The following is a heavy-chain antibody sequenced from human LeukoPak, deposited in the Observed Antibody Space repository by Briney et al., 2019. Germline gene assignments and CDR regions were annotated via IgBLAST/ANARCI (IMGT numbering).Heavy chain of an antibody. CDR2: ITTSGGST. J-gene: IGHJ5*02. CDR3: ARTLTLPNWFDP. D-gene: IGHD2-21*02. CDR1: GYTFTSYY. V-gene: IGHV1-46*01. Sequence: ASVKVSCKASGYTFTSYYLHWVRQAPGQGLEWMGIITTSGGSTSYAQKFQGRVTMTRGTSTSTVYMELSSLRSEDPAVYYCARTLTLPNWFDPWGQGTLVTVCS.